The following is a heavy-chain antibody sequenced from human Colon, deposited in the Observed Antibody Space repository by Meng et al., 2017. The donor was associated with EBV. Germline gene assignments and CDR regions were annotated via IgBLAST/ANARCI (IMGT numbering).Heavy chain of an antibody. CDR1: GHSSNSVGFY. V-gene: IGHV4-30-4*01. D-gene: IGHD2-15*01. J-gene: IGHJ4*02. CDR2: IYFTGRA. CDR3: ARGGGSFRFQF. Sequence: LQQLGHGLAKHLQTLFLTCADSGHSSNSVGFYWSWIRQPPGKGLEWIGYIYFTGRAYYSPSLKSRLNISIDTSKNQFSLRLTSVTAADTAVYYCARGGGSFRFQFWGLGTLVTVSS.